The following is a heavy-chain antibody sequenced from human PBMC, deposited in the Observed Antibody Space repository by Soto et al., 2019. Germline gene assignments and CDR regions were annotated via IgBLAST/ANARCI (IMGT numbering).Heavy chain of an antibody. J-gene: IGHJ4*02. CDR1: GYTFISYG. Sequence: QVQLVQSGAEVKKPGASVKVSCKASGYTFISYGISWVRQAPGQGLEWIGWISAYNGNTNYAQKLQDRATMTTDTTPSTAYMDLRSLRSDDTAVYYCARDRWYSSDYWGEGTLVTVSS. CDR3: ARDRWYSSDY. CDR2: ISAYNGNT. V-gene: IGHV1-18*01. D-gene: IGHD6-13*01.